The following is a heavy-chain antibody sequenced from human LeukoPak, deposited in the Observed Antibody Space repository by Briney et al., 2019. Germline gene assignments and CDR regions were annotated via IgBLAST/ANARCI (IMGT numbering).Heavy chain of an antibody. D-gene: IGHD4-17*01. CDR3: ARDRVGGDLTGVSLY. Sequence: AAVKVSCKASGYPFDNLGLTWGRQAPGQGVEWMGWISAYNGNTHYAQKFRGRLTSTTETSTRTAYLELRSLKSDDTAVYYCARDRVGGDLTGVSLYWGQGTLVTVSS. CDR2: ISAYNGNT. J-gene: IGHJ4*01. CDR1: GYPFDNLG. V-gene: IGHV1-18*01.